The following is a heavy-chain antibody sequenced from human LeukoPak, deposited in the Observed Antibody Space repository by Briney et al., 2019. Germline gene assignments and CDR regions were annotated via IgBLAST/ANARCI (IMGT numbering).Heavy chain of an antibody. D-gene: IGHD3-3*01. CDR2: IIPIFGIA. Sequence: GASVKVSCKASGGTFSSYAISWVRQAPGQGLEWMGRIIPIFGIANYAQKFQGRVTITADKSTSTAYMELSSLRSEDTAVYYCARDSTRYYDFWSDYYYYGMDVWGQGTTVTVSS. CDR1: GGTFSSYA. CDR3: ARDSTRYYDFWSDYYYYGMDV. J-gene: IGHJ6*02. V-gene: IGHV1-69*04.